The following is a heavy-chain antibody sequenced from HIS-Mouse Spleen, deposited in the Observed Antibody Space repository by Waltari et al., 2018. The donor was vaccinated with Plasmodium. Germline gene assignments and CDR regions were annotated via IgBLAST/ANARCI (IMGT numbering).Heavy chain of an antibody. CDR2: INHSGST. Sequence: QVQLQQWGAGLLTPSETRSLTCAVYGGSFSGYYWSWIRQPPGKGLEWIGEINHSGSTNYNPALKSRVTISVDTSKNQFSLKLSSVTAADTAVYYCASSGSGSYYYWGQGTLVTVSS. CDR1: GGSFSGYY. V-gene: IGHV4-34*01. D-gene: IGHD3-10*01. CDR3: ASSGSGSYYY. J-gene: IGHJ4*02.